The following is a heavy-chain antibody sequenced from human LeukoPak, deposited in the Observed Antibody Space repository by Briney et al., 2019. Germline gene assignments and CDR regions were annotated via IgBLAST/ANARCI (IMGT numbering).Heavy chain of an antibody. D-gene: IGHD3-3*01. CDR3: ARVPGYDFWSGYYNDYYYYMDV. CDR2: ISAYNGNT. V-gene: IGHV1-18*01. J-gene: IGHJ6*03. Sequence: ASVKVSCKASGYTFTSYGISWVRQAPGQGLEWMGWISAYNGNTNYAQKLQGRVTMTTDTSTSTAYMELRSLRSDDTAVYYCARVPGYDFWSGYYNDYYYYMDVWGKGTTVTVSS. CDR1: GYTFTSYG.